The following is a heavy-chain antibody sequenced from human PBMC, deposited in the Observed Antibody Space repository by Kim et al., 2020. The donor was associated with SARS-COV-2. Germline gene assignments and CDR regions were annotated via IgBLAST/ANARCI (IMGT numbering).Heavy chain of an antibody. J-gene: IGHJ5*02. Sequence: ASVKVSCKASGYTFTSYAMNWVRQAPGQGLEWMGWINTNTGNPTYAQGFTGRFVFSLDTSVSTAYLQISSLKAEDTAVYYCARDPRRYSSSANWFDPWGQGTLVTVSS. D-gene: IGHD6-13*01. CDR3: ARDPRRYSSSANWFDP. CDR2: INTNTGNP. CDR1: GYTFTSYA. V-gene: IGHV7-4-1*02.